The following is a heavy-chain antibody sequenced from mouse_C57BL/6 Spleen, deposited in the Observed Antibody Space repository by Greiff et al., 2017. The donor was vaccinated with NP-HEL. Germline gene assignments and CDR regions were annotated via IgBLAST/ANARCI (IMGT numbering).Heavy chain of an antibody. CDR2: ISSGSSTI. CDR3: AYYYGSSPYYAMDY. J-gene: IGHJ4*01. V-gene: IGHV5-17*01. Sequence: EVNVVESGGGLVKPGGSLKLSCAASGFTFSDYGMHWVRQAPEKGLEWVAYISSGSSTIYYADTVKGRFTISRDNAKNTLFLQMTSLRSEDTAMYYCAYYYGSSPYYAMDYWGQGTSVTVSS. D-gene: IGHD1-1*01. CDR1: GFTFSDYG.